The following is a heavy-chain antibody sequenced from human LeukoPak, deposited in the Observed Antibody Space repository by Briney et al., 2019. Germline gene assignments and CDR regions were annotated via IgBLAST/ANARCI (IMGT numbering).Heavy chain of an antibody. J-gene: IGHJ4*02. CDR3: ARGPGIAAAGPNTDY. D-gene: IGHD6-13*01. Sequence: SETLSLTCTVSGGSISSYYWGWIRQPPGKGLEWIGYIYYSGSTNYNPSLKSRVTISVDTSKNQFSLKLSSVTAADTAVYYCARGPGIAAAGPNTDYWGQGTLVTVSS. CDR2: IYYSGST. V-gene: IGHV4-59*01. CDR1: GGSISSYY.